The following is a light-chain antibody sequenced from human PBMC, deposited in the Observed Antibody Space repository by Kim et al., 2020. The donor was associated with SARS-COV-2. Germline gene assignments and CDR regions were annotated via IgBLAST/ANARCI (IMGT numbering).Light chain of an antibody. J-gene: IGLJ2*01. Sequence: RVTISCPGSSSSIGINTVNWYQQLPGTAPKLLIYGHNQRPSGVPDRFSGSKSGTSASLAISGLQSEDEADYYCAAWDDSLNGVVFGGGTQLTVL. CDR2: GHN. V-gene: IGLV1-44*01. CDR1: SSSIGINT. CDR3: AAWDDSLNGVV.